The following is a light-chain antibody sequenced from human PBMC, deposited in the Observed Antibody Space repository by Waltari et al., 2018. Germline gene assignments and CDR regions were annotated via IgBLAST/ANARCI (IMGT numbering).Light chain of an antibody. CDR1: SGHSSNV. V-gene: IGLV4-69*01. CDR3: QTGGHGTGV. J-gene: IGLJ3*02. Sequence: QHLLTRSSSAPAPLGPTVTLTCPLTSGHSSNVIARRRQHPQRGPRYLMKVYSDGSPSRGAEIPDRFSGSSSGAERYLTISNAQSEDEADYSCQTGGHGTGVFGGGTKLTVL. CDR2: VYSDGSP.